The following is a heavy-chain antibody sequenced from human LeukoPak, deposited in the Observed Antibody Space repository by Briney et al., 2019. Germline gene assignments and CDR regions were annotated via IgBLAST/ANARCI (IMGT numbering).Heavy chain of an antibody. CDR2: IYYSGST. V-gene: IGHV4-59*01. J-gene: IGHJ3*02. CDR1: GGSISSYY. D-gene: IGHD6-19*01. CDR3: ATFPWVAVGGAFDI. Sequence: PSETLSLTCTVSGGSISSYYWSWIRQPPGKGLEWIGYIYYSGSTNYNPSLKSRVTISVDTSKNQFSLKLSSVTAADTAVYYCATFPWVAVGGAFDIRGQGTMVTVSS.